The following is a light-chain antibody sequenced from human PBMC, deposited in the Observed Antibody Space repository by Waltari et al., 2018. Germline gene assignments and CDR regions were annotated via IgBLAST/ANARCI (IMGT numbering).Light chain of an antibody. CDR3: SSYTTSNSVL. CDR2: EVT. Sequence: QSALTHPASVSGSPRQSLTISCTGTTIDVGLFNYFSWYQHHPGKAPKLMIYEVTNRPSGVSNRFSGSKSGNTASLTISGLQAEDEADYYCSSYTTSNSVLFGGGTKLTVL. J-gene: IGLJ2*01. CDR1: TIDVGLFNY. V-gene: IGLV2-14*01.